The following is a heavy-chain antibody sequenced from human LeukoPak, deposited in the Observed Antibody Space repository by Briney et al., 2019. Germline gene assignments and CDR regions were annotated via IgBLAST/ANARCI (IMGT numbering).Heavy chain of an antibody. CDR1: GFTFSSYA. J-gene: IGHJ4*02. Sequence: GGSLRLSCATSGFTFSSYAMSWVRQAPGKGLEWVSAISGSGGSTYYADSVKGRFTISRDNSKNTLYLQMNSLRAEDTAVYYCAKGARDIVVAPAVFDYWGQGTLVTVSS. CDR3: AKGARDIVVAPAVFDY. CDR2: ISGSGGST. V-gene: IGHV3-23*01. D-gene: IGHD2-2*01.